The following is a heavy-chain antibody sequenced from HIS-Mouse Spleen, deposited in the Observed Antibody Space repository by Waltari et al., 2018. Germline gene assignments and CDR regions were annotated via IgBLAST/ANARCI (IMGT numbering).Heavy chain of an antibody. CDR3: AKGGLMVYAIGDY. V-gene: IGHV3-33*03. CDR2: IWYDGSKK. J-gene: IGHJ4*02. D-gene: IGHD2-8*01. CDR1: GFTFSSYG. Sequence: QVQLVESGGGVVQPGRSLRLSCAASGFTFSSYGMHWVRQAPGKGLEWVAVIWYDGSKKYYADSGKGRFTISRDKSKNTLYLQMNSLRAEDTAVYYCAKGGLMVYAIGDYWGQGTLVTVSS.